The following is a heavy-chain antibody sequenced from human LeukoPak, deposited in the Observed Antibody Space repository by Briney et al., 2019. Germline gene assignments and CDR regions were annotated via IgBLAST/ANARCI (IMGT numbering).Heavy chain of an antibody. D-gene: IGHD1-1*01. Sequence: PGRSLRLSCAASRFTFSACGMHWVRQAPGKGLEWVAAISFDGSNKYYADSVKGRFTISRENSMNTLYLQMNSLRAEETAVYYCAKGTAVDRQYFENWGQGTLVTVSS. J-gene: IGHJ4*02. CDR3: AKGTAVDRQYFEN. CDR2: ISFDGSNK. CDR1: RFTFSACG. V-gene: IGHV3-30*18.